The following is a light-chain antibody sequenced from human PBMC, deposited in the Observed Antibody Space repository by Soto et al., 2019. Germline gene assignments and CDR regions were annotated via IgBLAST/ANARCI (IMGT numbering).Light chain of an antibody. CDR2: AAS. CDR3: QQYNSYST. J-gene: IGKJ1*01. V-gene: IGKV1D-16*01. Sequence: DIQMTQSPSSVSPSVGDRVTISCRASQGIDNWLAWYQQKPGKAPKLLIYAASSLQSGVPSRFSGSGSGTEFTLTISSLQPDDFATYYCQQYNSYSTFGQGTKVDIK. CDR1: QGIDNW.